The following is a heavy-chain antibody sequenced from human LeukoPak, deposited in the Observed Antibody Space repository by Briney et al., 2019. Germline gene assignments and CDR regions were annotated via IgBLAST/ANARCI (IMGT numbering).Heavy chain of an antibody. D-gene: IGHD6-19*01. V-gene: IGHV4-59*01. J-gene: IGHJ4*02. CDR2: IYYSGST. CDR3: ARGSSGWDN. Sequence: SETLSLTCTVSGGSISSYYWSWIRQPPGKGLEWIGYIYYSGSTTYNPSLKSRVTISVDTSKNQFSLKLSSVTAADTAVYYCARGSSGWDNWGQGTLVTVSS. CDR1: GGSISSYY.